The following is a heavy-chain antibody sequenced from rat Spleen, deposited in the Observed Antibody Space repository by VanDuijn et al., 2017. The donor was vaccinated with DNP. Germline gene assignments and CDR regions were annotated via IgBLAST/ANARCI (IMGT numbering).Heavy chain of an antibody. CDR2: ISTGGDNT. Sequence: EVQLVESGGGLVQPGRSLKLSCAASGFTFSNYGMAWVRQAPTKGLEWVASISTGGDNTYYRDAVKGRFTISRDNAKNTQDLQMDSRRSEETATYYCEVGAQYWGQGVMVTVSS. J-gene: IGHJ2*01. D-gene: IGHD5-1*01. V-gene: IGHV5S13*01. CDR3: EVGAQY. CDR1: GFTFSNYG.